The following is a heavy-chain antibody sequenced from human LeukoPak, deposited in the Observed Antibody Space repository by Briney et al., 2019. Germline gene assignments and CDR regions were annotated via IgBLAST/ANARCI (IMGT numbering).Heavy chain of an antibody. J-gene: IGHJ4*02. CDR1: GFTFSSYG. CDR3: AKERRITMIVVVTILFDY. Sequence: GGSLRLSCAASGFTFSSYGMHWVRQAPGKGLEWVAVISYDGSNKSYADSVNRRFTISRHNSNNTLYLQMNSLRAEDTAVYYCAKERRITMIVVVTILFDYWGQGTLVTVSS. V-gene: IGHV3-30*18. D-gene: IGHD3-22*01. CDR2: ISYDGSNK.